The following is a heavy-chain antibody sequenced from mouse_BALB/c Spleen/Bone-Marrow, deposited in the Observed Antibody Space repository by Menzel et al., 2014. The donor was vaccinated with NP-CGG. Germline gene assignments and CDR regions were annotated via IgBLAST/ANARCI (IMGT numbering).Heavy chain of an antibody. D-gene: IGHD1-2*01. CDR1: GYTFTDYA. V-gene: IGHV1S137*01. CDR3: ARWPTATKAMDY. CDR2: ISTYSGFT. Sequence: VKLQESGSELVRPGVSVRISCKGSGYTFTDYAMHWVKQSHAKSLEWIGDISTYSGFTNYNQKFKGKATVTVDKSSSTAYMKLARVKSEDSAIYYCARWPTATKAMDYWGQGTSVTVSS. J-gene: IGHJ4*01.